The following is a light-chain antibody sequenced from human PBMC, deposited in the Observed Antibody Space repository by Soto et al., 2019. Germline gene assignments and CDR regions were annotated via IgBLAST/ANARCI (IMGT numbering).Light chain of an antibody. CDR3: QQYGSSTWT. Sequence: EIVLTQSPGALSVAPGETLSLSCRASEAINNNFVAWYQQRPGQVPRLLMYGASIRVSGVPDRISGRRSGTGFILNIARVEPEDSAVYFCQQYGSSTWTFGQGTKVEIK. CDR1: EAINNNF. V-gene: IGKV3-20*01. CDR2: GAS. J-gene: IGKJ1*01.